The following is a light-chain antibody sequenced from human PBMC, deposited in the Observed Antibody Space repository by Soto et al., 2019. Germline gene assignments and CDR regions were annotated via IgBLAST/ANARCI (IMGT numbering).Light chain of an antibody. J-gene: IGKJ1*01. CDR3: QQYNRYPRT. CDR1: QSVRSW. CDR2: GAS. Sequence: DIQMTQSPSTLSASVGDRVTITCRASQSVRSWLAWYQQKPGKAPKLLIYGASTLESGVPSRFSGSGSGTEFTLTISSMQADDFATYYCQQYNRYPRTFGRGTKVEIK. V-gene: IGKV1-5*03.